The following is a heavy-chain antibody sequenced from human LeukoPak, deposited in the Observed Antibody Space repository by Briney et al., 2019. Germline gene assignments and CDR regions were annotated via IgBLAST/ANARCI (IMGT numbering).Heavy chain of an antibody. Sequence: SETLSLTCAVSGGSISSSNWWSWVRQPPGKGLEWIGEIYHSGSTNYNPSLKSRVTISVDTSKNQFSLRLNSVTAADTAVYYCAKSNGYGLIDIWGQGTMVTVSS. CDR3: AKSNGYGLIDI. CDR2: IYHSGST. J-gene: IGHJ3*02. V-gene: IGHV4-4*02. D-gene: IGHD3-10*01. CDR1: GGSISSSNW.